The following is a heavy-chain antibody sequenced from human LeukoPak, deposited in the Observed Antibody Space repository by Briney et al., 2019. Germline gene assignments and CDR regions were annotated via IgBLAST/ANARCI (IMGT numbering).Heavy chain of an antibody. D-gene: IGHD1-26*01. CDR2: IYTSGNT. V-gene: IGHV4-4*07. Sequence: SETLSLTCTVSGGSISSYYWSWIRQPAGKGLEWIGHIYTSGNTNYNPSLKSRVTMSVDTSKNQFSLKLRSVTAADTAVYYRARGRLGGRYFDYWGQGTLVTVSS. J-gene: IGHJ4*02. CDR3: ARGRLGGRYFDY. CDR1: GGSISSYY.